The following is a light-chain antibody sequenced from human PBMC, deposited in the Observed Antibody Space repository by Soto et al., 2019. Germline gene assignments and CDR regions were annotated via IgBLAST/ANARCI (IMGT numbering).Light chain of an antibody. CDR3: SSYRSSDTLEV. CDR2: EVS. CDR1: SSDIGGYNY. V-gene: IGLV2-14*01. Sequence: QSALTQPASVSGSPGQSITISCAGTSSDIGGYNYVSWYQQHPGKAPKVMIYEVSNRPSGVSNRFSGSKSGNTASLTISGLQAEDEADYYCSSYRSSDTLEVFGTGTKLTVL. J-gene: IGLJ1*01.